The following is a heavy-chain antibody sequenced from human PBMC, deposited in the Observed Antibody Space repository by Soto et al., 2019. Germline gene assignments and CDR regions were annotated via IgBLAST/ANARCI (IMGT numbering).Heavy chain of an antibody. D-gene: IGHD3-16*02. CDR3: ARQIYDFVWGTYRPFYFDY. J-gene: IGHJ4*02. Sequence: PSETLSLTCTVSGGSISNSNYYWGWIRQPPGKGLEWIGSIYYSGSTYYNPSLKSRVTISVDTSKNQFSLNLRSVTAADTAVYYCARQIYDFVWGTYRPFYFDYWGQGNLVTVSS. CDR1: GGSISNSNYY. V-gene: IGHV4-39*01. CDR2: IYYSGST.